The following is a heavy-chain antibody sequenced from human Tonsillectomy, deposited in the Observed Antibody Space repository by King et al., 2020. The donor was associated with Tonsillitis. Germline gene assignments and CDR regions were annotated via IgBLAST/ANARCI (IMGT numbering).Heavy chain of an antibody. CDR2: IYYSVTS. D-gene: IGHD1-26*01. V-gene: IGHV4-39*01. J-gene: IGHJ4*02. Sequence: QLQESGPGIVKPSETLSLTCTVSGGSISSNDHYWAWIRQPPWKGLEWIGYIYYSVTSFYNPSLKSRITISGGTSENRFSLKLSSLTAADTAVYFCARYVSGSFDYWGQGALVTVSS. CDR3: ARYVSGSFDY. CDR1: GGSISSNDHY.